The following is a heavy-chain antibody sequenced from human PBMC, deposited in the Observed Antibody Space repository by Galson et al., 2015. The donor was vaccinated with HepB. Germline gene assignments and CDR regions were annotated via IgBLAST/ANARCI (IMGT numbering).Heavy chain of an antibody. CDR1: GFTFSSYA. CDR2: ISYDGSNK. CDR3: AREYSPSRYYYYGMDV. D-gene: IGHD2-21*01. J-gene: IGHJ6*02. Sequence: SLRLSCAASGFTFSSYAMHWVRQAPGKGLEWVAVISYDGSNKYYADSVKGRFTISRDNSKNTLYLQMNSLRAEDTAVYYCAREYSPSRYYYYGMDVWGQGTTVTVSS. V-gene: IGHV3-30-3*01.